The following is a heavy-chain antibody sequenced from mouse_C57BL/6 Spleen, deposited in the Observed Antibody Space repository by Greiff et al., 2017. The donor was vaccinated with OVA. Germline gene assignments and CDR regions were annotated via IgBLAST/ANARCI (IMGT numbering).Heavy chain of an antibody. CDR2: IDPSDSYT. CDR3: ARRNSSGYLRPFAY. Sequence: QVQLQQPGAELVKPGASVKLSCKASGYTFTSYWMQWVKQRPGQGLEWIGEIDPSDSYTNYNQKFKGKATLTVDTSSSTAYMQLSSLTSEDSAVYYCARRNSSGYLRPFAYWVQGTLVTVSA. CDR1: GYTFTSYW. J-gene: IGHJ3*01. D-gene: IGHD3-2*02. V-gene: IGHV1-50*01.